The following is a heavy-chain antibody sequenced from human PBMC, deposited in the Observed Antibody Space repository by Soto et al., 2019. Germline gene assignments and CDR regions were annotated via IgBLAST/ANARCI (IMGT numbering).Heavy chain of an antibody. V-gene: IGHV1-46*01. CDR3: AGDIETRITIFGVVPNYGMDV. Sequence: ASVKVSCKASGYTFTSYYMHWVRQAPGQGLEWMGIINPSGGSTSYAQKFQGRVTMTRDTSTSTVYMELSSLRSEDTAVYYCAGDIETRITIFGVVPNYGMDVWGQGTTVTVSS. D-gene: IGHD3-3*01. CDR1: GYTFTSYY. J-gene: IGHJ6*02. CDR2: INPSGGST.